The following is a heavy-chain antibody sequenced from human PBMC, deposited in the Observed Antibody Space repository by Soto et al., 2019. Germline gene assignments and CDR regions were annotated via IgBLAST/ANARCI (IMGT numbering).Heavy chain of an antibody. Sequence: VESLTISCEGSGYTFTKYWIVWVLQVPGKGLEWMGIIYPGDSDTKYNPSFQGQVTISADKSITTTYLRWTSLKASDTAIYYCAASTFHYGMDVWGQGTTVTVSS. V-gene: IGHV5-51*01. CDR2: IYPGDSDT. J-gene: IGHJ6*02. CDR1: GYTFTKYW. CDR3: AASTFHYGMDV.